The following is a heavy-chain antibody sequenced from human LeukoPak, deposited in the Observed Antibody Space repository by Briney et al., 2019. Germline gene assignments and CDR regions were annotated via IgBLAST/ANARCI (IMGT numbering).Heavy chain of an antibody. D-gene: IGHD4-23*01. CDR3: ARDLATVDRGDY. V-gene: IGHV4-34*01. J-gene: IGHJ4*02. Sequence: SETLSLTCAVYGGSFSGYYWSWIRQPPGKGLEWIGEINHSGSTNYNPSLKSRVTISVDTSKNQFSLKLSSVTAADTAVYYCARDLATVDRGDYWGQGTLVTVSS. CDR1: GGSFSGYY. CDR2: INHSGST.